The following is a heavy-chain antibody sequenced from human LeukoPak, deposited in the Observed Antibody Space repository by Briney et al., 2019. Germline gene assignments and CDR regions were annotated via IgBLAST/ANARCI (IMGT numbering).Heavy chain of an antibody. CDR1: GGSISSYY. J-gene: IGHJ3*02. D-gene: IGHD3-22*01. CDR2: IYSSGNT. CDR3: ARGLYYDKTGAFDI. Sequence: PSETLSLTCTVSGGSISSYYWSWIRQPPGKGLEWIGYIYSSGNTNYNPSLKSRVTMSVDTSKNQFSLKLSSVTAADTAVYYCARGLYYDKTGAFDIWGQGTMVTVSS. V-gene: IGHV4-59*01.